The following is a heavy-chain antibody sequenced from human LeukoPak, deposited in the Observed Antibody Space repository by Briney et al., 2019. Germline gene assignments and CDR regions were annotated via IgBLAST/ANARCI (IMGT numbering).Heavy chain of an antibody. D-gene: IGHD6-13*01. V-gene: IGHV3-21*01. CDR1: GFTFSSYS. J-gene: IGHJ4*02. Sequence: PGGSLRLSCAASGFTFSSYSMNWVRQAPGKGLEWVSSISSGSGYIYYADSAKGRFTISRDNAKNSLYLQMNSLRAEDTAVYYCAREIISSSCLDSWGQGTLVTVSS. CDR2: ISSGSGYI. CDR3: AREIISSSCLDS.